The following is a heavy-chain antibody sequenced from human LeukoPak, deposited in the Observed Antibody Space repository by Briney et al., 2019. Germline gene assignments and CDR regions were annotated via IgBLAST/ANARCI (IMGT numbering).Heavy chain of an antibody. V-gene: IGHV1-69*13. D-gene: IGHD4-17*01. Sequence: ASVKVSCKASGGTFSSYAISWVRQAPGQGLEWMRGIIPIFGTANYAQKFQGRVTITADESTSTAYMELSSLRSEDTAVYYCARVVSTVRHYYYYMDVWGKGTTVTISS. CDR1: GGTFSSYA. J-gene: IGHJ6*03. CDR2: IIPIFGTA. CDR3: ARVVSTVRHYYYYMDV.